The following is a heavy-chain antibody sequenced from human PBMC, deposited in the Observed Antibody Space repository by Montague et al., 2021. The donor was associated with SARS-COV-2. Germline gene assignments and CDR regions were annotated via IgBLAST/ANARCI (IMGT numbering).Heavy chain of an antibody. D-gene: IGHD3-16*02. CDR3: ARDNYDYVWGSYRYIC. V-gene: IGHV3-30*04. Sequence: SLRLSCAASGFTVSSYAMHWVRQAPGKGLEWVAVISYDGSNKYYSYSXXGLFPISRDNSKNTLYLQMNSLRAEDTAVSYCARDNYDYVWGSYRYICWGQGTLVTVSS. CDR2: ISYDGSNK. CDR1: GFTVSSYA. J-gene: IGHJ4*02.